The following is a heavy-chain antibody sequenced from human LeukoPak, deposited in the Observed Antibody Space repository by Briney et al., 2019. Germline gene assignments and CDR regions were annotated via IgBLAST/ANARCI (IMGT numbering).Heavy chain of an antibody. CDR3: ARLHTPVLRFLEWIPNFDY. V-gene: IGHV5-51*01. CDR1: GYNFPIYW. CDR2: IYPDDSNT. Sequence: GESLKISCQGSGYNFPIYWIGWVRQLPGQGLEWMGIIYPDDSNTIYGPSFQGQVTISADKSISTAYLQWSSLKASDTAMYYCARLHTPVLRFLEWIPNFDYWGQGTLVTVSS. J-gene: IGHJ4*02. D-gene: IGHD3-3*01.